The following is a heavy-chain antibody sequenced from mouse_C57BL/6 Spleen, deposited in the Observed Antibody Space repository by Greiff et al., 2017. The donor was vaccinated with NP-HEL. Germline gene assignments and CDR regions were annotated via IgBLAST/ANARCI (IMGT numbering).Heavy chain of an antibody. V-gene: IGHV3-8*01. CDR2: ISYSGST. Sequence: DVKLQESGPGLAKPSQTLSLTCSVTGSSITSDYWNWIRTFPGTKLEYMGYISYSGSTSYNPSLKSRISITRDTSKNQYYLQFNSVTTEDTATYYCARSVPITTVVAPYYFDYWGQGTTLTVSS. J-gene: IGHJ2*01. D-gene: IGHD1-1*01. CDR1: GSSITSDY. CDR3: ARSVPITTVVAPYYFDY.